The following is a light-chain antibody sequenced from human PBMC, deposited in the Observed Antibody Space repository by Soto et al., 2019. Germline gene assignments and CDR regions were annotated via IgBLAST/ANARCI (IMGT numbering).Light chain of an antibody. CDR1: SGDVGAYDR. V-gene: IGLV2-11*01. CDR3: CSHAGSNNVV. CDR2: DVT. Sequence: QSALTQPRSVSGSPGQSVTISCTGTSGDVGAYDRVSWYQHHPTKAPKLIIYDVTNRPSGVPYRFSGSKSGSTASLTISGLQAEDEADYYCCSHAGSNNVVFGGGTKLTVL. J-gene: IGLJ2*01.